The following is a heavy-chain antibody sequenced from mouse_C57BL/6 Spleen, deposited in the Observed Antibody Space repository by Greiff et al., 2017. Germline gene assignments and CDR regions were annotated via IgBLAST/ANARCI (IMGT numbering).Heavy chain of an antibody. CDR2: IYPGSGST. V-gene: IGHV1-55*01. Sequence: QLQLQQPGAELVKPGASVQMSCKASGYTFTSYWITWVKPRPGQGLEWIGDIYPGSGSTNYNEKFKSKATLTVDTSSSTAYMQLSSLTSEDSAVYYCARWGPRYFDVWGTGTTVTVSS. CDR1: GYTFTSYW. J-gene: IGHJ1*03. CDR3: ARWGPRYFDV.